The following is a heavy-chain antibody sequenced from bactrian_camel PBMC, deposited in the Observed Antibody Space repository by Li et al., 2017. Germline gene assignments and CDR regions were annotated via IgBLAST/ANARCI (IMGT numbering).Heavy chain of an antibody. CDR2: INSGGDTT. J-gene: IGHJ4*01. CDR1: GFTFSRSA. CDR3: ATDLNWQNY. D-gene: IGHD7*01. V-gene: IGHV3S31*01. Sequence: QLVESGRGLVPPGGSLRLSCVVSGFTFSRSAMNWVRQAPGKGLEWVSSINSGGDTTYYVDSVKGRFTISRDNAKTTLYLQMNSLKSEDTALHYCATDLNWQNYWGQGTQVTVS.